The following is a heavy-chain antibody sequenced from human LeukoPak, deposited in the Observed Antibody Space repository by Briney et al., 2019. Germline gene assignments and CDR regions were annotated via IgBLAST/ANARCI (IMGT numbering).Heavy chain of an antibody. CDR3: AELGITMIGGV. CDR2: ISWDGGST. D-gene: IGHD3-10*02. Sequence: PGGSLRLSCAASGFTFDDYAMHWVRQAPGKGLEWVSLISWDGGSTYYADSVKGRFTISRDNAKNSLYPQMNSLRAEDTAVYYCAELGITMIGGVWGKGTTVTISS. V-gene: IGHV3-43D*04. CDR1: GFTFDDYA. J-gene: IGHJ6*04.